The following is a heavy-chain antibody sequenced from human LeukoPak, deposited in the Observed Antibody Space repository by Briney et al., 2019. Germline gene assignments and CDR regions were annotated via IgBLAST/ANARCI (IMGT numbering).Heavy chain of an antibody. V-gene: IGHV3-23*01. CDR3: AKASSGPTYHYYFHY. D-gene: IGHD6-19*01. Sequence: HPGGSLRLSCAASGFTFSSYAMSWVRQAPGKGLEWVSAISGSGGSTYYADSVKGRFTISRDNSKNTLYLQMNSLRAEDTAVYYCAKASSGPTYHYYFHYWGQGTLVTVSS. CDR2: ISGSGGST. CDR1: GFTFSSYA. J-gene: IGHJ4*02.